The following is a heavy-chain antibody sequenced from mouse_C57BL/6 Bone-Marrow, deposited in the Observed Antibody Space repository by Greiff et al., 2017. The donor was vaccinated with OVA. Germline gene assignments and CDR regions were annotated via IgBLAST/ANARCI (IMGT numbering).Heavy chain of an antibody. Sequence: VMLVESGAELARPGASVKLSCKASGYTFTSYGISWVKQRTGQGLEWIGEIYPRSGNTYYNEKFKGKATLTADKSSSTAYMELRSLTSEDSAVYFCARSSNWDAAYWGQGTLVTVSA. J-gene: IGHJ3*01. CDR3: ARSSNWDAAY. D-gene: IGHD4-1*01. CDR2: IYPRSGNT. V-gene: IGHV1-81*01. CDR1: GYTFTSYG.